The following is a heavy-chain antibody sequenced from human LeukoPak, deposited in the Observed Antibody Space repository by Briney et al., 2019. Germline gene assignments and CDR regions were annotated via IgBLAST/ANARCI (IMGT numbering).Heavy chain of an antibody. Sequence: ASVKVSCKASGYSFTSYGISWVRQAPGQGLEWIGWISAYNGNTNYAQKLQGRVTMTTDTSTSTAYMELRSLRSDDTAVYYCARVVEARAHYYESSGYVDDWFDPWGQETLVTVSS. CDR3: ARVVEARAHYYESSGYVDDWFDP. CDR2: ISAYNGNT. V-gene: IGHV1-18*01. J-gene: IGHJ5*02. D-gene: IGHD3-22*01. CDR1: GYSFTSYG.